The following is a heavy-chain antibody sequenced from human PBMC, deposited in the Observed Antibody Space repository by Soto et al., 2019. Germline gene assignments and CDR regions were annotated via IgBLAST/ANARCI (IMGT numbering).Heavy chain of an antibody. CDR2: IHPGDTHI. J-gene: IGHJ6*02. CDR3: ARPYYGSGTYPAMDV. Sequence: EVQLVQSGAEVKKPGESLRISCKGSGYTFTNYWIVWVRQLPGKGLEWMGIIHPGDTHIRYSPPFEGQVTISVDKSISTAYLQWSSLKASDTAMYYCARPYYGSGTYPAMDVWGQGTTVTVSS. CDR1: GYTFTNYW. V-gene: IGHV5-51*01. D-gene: IGHD3-10*01.